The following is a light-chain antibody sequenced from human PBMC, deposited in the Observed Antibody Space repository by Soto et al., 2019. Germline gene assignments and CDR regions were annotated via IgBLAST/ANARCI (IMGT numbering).Light chain of an antibody. J-gene: IGKJ1*01. Sequence: DIQMPQSPSSVSASVGDRVTITCRASQPISSWLAWYQQKPGEAPKLLIFAASTLQSGVPSRFSGRGAGTHFTLTISSLQPEDSAIYYCQLANSFPTFGRGTKV. CDR3: QLANSFPT. CDR1: QPISSW. V-gene: IGKV1-12*01. CDR2: AAS.